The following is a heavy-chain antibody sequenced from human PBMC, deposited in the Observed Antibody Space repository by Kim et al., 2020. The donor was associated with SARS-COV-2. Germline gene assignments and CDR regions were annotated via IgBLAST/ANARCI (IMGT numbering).Heavy chain of an antibody. D-gene: IGHD3-16*02. Sequence: ASVKVSCKASGYTFTSYGISWVRQAPGQGLEWMGWISAYNGNTNYAQKLQGRVTMTTDTSTSTAYMELRSLRSDDTAVYYCARDRAYYDYVWGSYRYTKFRFDPWGQGTLVTVSS. CDR3: ARDRAYYDYVWGSYRYTKFRFDP. CDR1: GYTFTSYG. CDR2: ISAYNGNT. V-gene: IGHV1-18*01. J-gene: IGHJ5*02.